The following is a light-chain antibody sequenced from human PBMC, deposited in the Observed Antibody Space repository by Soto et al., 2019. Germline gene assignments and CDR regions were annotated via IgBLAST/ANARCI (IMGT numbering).Light chain of an antibody. Sequence: EILVTQSPATLSMSPGERATLSCRASQSVSSNLAWYQQKPGQAPRLLIYGASTRATGIPARFSASGSGTDFTLTISDVQPEDFALYYCHQRQSWPRTFGQGTKV. CDR2: GAS. CDR3: HQRQSWPRT. J-gene: IGKJ1*01. CDR1: QSVSSN. V-gene: IGKV3-15*01.